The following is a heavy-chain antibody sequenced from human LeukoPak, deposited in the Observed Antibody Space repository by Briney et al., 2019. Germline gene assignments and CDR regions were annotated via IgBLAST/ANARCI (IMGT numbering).Heavy chain of an antibody. CDR3: AKSPKVGPTGVFDD. CDR2: ISASGDFT. Sequence: PGGSLRLSCAASGFTFSSYAMSWVRQAPGKGLEWVSAISASGDFTYYADSVKGRFTISRDFFRNTLYLQMNSLRAEDTAVYYCAKSPKVGPTGVFDDWDQGTLVAVAS. V-gene: IGHV3-23*01. D-gene: IGHD1-26*01. J-gene: IGHJ4*02. CDR1: GFTFSSYA.